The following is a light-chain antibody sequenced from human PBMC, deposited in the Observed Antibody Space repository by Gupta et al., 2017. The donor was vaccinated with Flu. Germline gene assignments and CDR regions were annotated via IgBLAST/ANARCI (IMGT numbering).Light chain of an antibody. CDR2: ETS. CDR3: QQYNSSPHS. V-gene: IGKV1-5*03. CDR1: QSVSNW. J-gene: IGKJ2*03. Sequence: DIQMTQSPSTLSASVGDRVTITCRASQSVSNWLALYQQKPGKAPQLLIYETSTLERGVPSRFSGSRSGTEFTLTISSLQPDDFATYFCQQYNSSPHSFGQGTKLE.